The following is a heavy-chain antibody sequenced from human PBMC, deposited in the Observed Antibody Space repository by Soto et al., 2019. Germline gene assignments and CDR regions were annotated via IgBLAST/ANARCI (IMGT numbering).Heavy chain of an antibody. D-gene: IGHD2-21*02. Sequence: GGSLRLSCAVSGFTVSSYSMHWVRQAPGKGLEWVSSIGTRGDSYYSDSVKGRFTISRDNAKSSLSLQMTSLRAEDTGVYYCAREETAWRLAYGLDVWGRGTTVTVS. V-gene: IGHV3-21*01. CDR3: AREETAWRLAYGLDV. CDR1: GFTVSSYS. CDR2: IGTRGDS. J-gene: IGHJ6*02.